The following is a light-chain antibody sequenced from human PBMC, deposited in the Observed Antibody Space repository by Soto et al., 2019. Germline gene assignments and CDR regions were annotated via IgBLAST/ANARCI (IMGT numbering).Light chain of an antibody. Sequence: EIVMTQSPATLSVSPGEGVTLSCTASHYINNYLAWYQQKPGQAPRLLISGASTRATGFPARCSGGGSGKEVTLPITSLQSEDFAVYYCQQYLNWPWTFGQGTKVEIK. CDR1: HYINNY. J-gene: IGKJ1*01. V-gene: IGKV3-15*01. CDR3: QQYLNWPWT. CDR2: GAS.